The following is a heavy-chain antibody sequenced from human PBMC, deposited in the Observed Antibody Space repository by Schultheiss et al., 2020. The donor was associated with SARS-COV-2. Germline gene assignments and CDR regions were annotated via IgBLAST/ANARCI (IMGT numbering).Heavy chain of an antibody. CDR2: ITYSGNT. CDR1: AASVSSSIYL. Sequence: SQTLSLTCSVSAASVSSSIYLGAWIRQPPGKGLEWIGSITYSGNTYYSPSLKSRVTISVDTSKNQFSLKLSSVTAADTAVYYCARSTVNYGMDVWGQGTTVTVSS. J-gene: IGHJ6*02. D-gene: IGHD4-11*01. CDR3: ARSTVNYGMDV. V-gene: IGHV4-39*01.